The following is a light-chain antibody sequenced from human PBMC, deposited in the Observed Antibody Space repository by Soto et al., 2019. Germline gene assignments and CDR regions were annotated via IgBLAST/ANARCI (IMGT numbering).Light chain of an antibody. V-gene: IGLV2-23*02. CDR1: RSDVGTYTL. CDR3: SSYSGPTTLYV. Sequence: QSALTQPASVSGSPGQSITISCTGTRSDVGTYTLVSWYQHHPGKAPKLVIYEVHKRPAGVSKRFSGSKSGDTASLTTSGLQAEDEADYYCSSYSGPTTLYVFGTGTKLAVL. J-gene: IGLJ1*01. CDR2: EVH.